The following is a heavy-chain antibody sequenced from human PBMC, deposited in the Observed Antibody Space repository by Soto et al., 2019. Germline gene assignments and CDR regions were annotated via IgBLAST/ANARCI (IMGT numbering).Heavy chain of an antibody. CDR1: GFSFSSYC. V-gene: IGHV3-33*03. CDR3: ARARCTGSYFDDCEV. J-gene: IGHJ3*01. D-gene: IGHD1-26*01. Sequence: GGSLRLSCAASGFSFSSYCIHWARQGPCKGLDWVAVIWYDGIKKYYAASVKGRFTISRDNSENTLYVQMNSLTVEDPAVYYCARARCTGSYFDDCEVSGRGKMVAF. CDR2: IWYDGIKK.